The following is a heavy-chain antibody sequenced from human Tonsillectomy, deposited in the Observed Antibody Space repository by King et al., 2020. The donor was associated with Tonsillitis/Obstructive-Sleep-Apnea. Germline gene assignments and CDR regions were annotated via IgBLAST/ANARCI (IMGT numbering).Heavy chain of an antibody. V-gene: IGHV2-26*01. Sequence: FTLKESGPVLVKPAETLTLTCTVSGFSLSNTRMGVTWIRQPPGKALEWLAHIFSNDEKSYIPSLESRLTISKDTSKSQVVLTMTNVDPVDTATYYCARPSLQYLRTYYYYIDVWGKGTTVTVSS. CDR3: ARPSLQYLRTYYYYIDV. J-gene: IGHJ6*03. CDR1: GFSLSNTRMG. D-gene: IGHD4-11*01. CDR2: IFSNDEK.